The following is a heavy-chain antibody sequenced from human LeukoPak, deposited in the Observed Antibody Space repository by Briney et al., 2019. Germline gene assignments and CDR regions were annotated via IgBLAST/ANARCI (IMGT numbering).Heavy chain of an antibody. D-gene: IGHD3-10*01. Sequence: PGGSLRLSCAASGFNFSSYVMSWVRQAPGKGLEWVSAITVRGGSTYYADSVKGRFTISRDNAKNSLYLQMNSLRAEDTAVYYCARELAGHYYGSGSSFDYWGQGTLVTVSS. CDR2: ITVRGGST. CDR3: ARELAGHYYGSGSSFDY. V-gene: IGHV3-23*01. CDR1: GFNFSSYV. J-gene: IGHJ4*02.